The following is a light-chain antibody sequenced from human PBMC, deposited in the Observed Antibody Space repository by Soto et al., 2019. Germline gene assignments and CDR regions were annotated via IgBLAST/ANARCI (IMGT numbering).Light chain of an antibody. J-gene: IGKJ4*01. V-gene: IGKV1-5*01. CDR3: QQYNGHSPLT. CDR1: QNLNNR. CDR2: DAS. Sequence: DIQMTQSPSTLSSSAGDRATITCRASQNLNNRLPWYQQKPGRAPNLLLYDASRLESGVPSRFSGSGSGTAFTLSISSLQPYDVATYYCQQYNGHSPLTFGGGTKVEIK.